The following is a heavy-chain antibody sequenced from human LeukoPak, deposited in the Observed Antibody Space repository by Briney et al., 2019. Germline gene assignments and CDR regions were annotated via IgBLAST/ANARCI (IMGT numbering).Heavy chain of an antibody. CDR1: GGSFSGYY. CDR3: ARGRCSGGSCEVWFDP. CDR2: INHSGST. V-gene: IGHV4-34*01. D-gene: IGHD2-15*01. J-gene: IGHJ5*02. Sequence: PSETLSLTCAVYGGSFSGYYWSWIRQPPGKGLEWIGEINHSGSTNYNPSLKSRVTISLDTSKNQFSLKLSSVTAADTAVYYCARGRCSGGSCEVWFDPWGQGTLVTVSS.